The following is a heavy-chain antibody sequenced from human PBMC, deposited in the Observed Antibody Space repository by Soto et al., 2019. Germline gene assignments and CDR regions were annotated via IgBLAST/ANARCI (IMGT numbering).Heavy chain of an antibody. CDR3: ARLFWGITGTPGRRVAWFDP. V-gene: IGHV4-39*01. D-gene: IGHD1-20*01. Sequence: PSETLSLTCTASGVSISSTNYYWAWVRQTPGKGLEWIGSLSDTRSPSYNPSLKNRITIYVDTSKKRLSLRLVSVSAADSASYYGARLFWGITGTPGRRVAWFDPWGQGTRVTVSS. CDR2: LSDTRSP. CDR1: GVSISSTNYY. J-gene: IGHJ5*02.